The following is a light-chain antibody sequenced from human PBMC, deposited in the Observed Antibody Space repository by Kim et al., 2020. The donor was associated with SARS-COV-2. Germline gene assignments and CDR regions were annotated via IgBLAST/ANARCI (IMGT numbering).Light chain of an antibody. J-gene: IGKJ1*01. CDR2: AAS. CDR3: QQSYSTLWT. V-gene: IGKV1-39*01. CDR1: QSINKY. Sequence: ASVGDSVTVTCRASQSINKYLNWYQQKPGRAPKLLIYAASTLQSGVPSRFSGGGSGTDFTLTISSLQPEDFATYYCQQSYSTLWTFGQGTKVDIK.